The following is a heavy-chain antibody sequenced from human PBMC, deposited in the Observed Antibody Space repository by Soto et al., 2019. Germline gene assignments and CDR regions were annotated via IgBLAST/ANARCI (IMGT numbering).Heavy chain of an antibody. Sequence: ESLKISCKGSGYSFTSYWISWVRQMPGTGLEWMGRIDPSDSYTNYSPSFQGHVTISADKSISTAYLQWSSLKASDTAMYYCARHLPYYDFWSGYSDFDYWGQGTLVTVSS. V-gene: IGHV5-10-1*01. D-gene: IGHD3-3*01. CDR3: ARHLPYYDFWSGYSDFDY. CDR1: GYSFTSYW. J-gene: IGHJ4*02. CDR2: IDPSDSYT.